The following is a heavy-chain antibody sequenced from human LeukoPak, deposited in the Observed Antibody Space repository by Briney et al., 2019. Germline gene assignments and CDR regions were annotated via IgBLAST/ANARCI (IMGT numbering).Heavy chain of an antibody. D-gene: IGHD3-3*01. J-gene: IGHJ4*02. CDR2: IIPIFGTA. CDR3: ASGEGTYDFWIY. CDR1: GGTFSSYA. Sequence: GASVKVSCKASGGTFSSYAISWVRQAPGQGLEWMGGIIPIFGTANYAQKFQGRVTITTDESTSTAYMELSSLRSEDTAVYYCASGEGTYDFWIYWGQGTLVTVSS. V-gene: IGHV1-69*05.